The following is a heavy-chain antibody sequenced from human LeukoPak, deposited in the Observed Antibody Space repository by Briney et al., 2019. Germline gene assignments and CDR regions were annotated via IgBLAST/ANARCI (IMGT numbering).Heavy chain of an antibody. J-gene: IGHJ5*02. CDR2: IYYSGST. CDR1: GGSISSYY. V-gene: IGHV4-59*01. CDR3: ARGESQSSLYNWFDP. Sequence: SETLSLTCTVSGGSISSYYWSWIRQPPGKGLEWVGYIYYSGSTNYNPSLKSRVTISVDTSKNQFSLKLSSVTAADTAVYYCARGESQSSLYNWFDPWGQGTLVTVSS.